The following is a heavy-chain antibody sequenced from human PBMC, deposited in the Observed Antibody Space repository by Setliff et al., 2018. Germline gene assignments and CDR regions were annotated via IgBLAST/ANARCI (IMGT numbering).Heavy chain of an antibody. CDR2: IYTDNGNT. CDR1: GYAFSANA. J-gene: IGHJ6*03. CDR3: AREGVHTWSSTDYHYYMDV. Sequence: GASVKVSCKASGYAFSANAIHWVRQAPGQRLEWMGFIYTDNGNTKYSKNFQDRVAITRDTSTSTAYMELSSLTSEDTAVYYCAREGVHTWSSTDYHYYMDVWGRGTTVTVSS. D-gene: IGHD2-21*01. V-gene: IGHV1-3*04.